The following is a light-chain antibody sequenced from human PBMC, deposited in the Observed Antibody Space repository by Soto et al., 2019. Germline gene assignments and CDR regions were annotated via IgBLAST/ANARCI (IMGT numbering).Light chain of an antibody. Sequence: QSALTQPPSVSGSPGQSVTISCTGTSTDFVSYNRVSWYQQPPGTAPKLMIYEVSKRPSGVPDRFSGSKSGNTASLTISGLQAADEADYYCSSFTTSSTCVVGAGTKVTVL. CDR1: STDFVSYNR. CDR3: SSFTTSSTCV. V-gene: IGLV2-18*02. CDR2: EVS. J-gene: IGLJ1*01.